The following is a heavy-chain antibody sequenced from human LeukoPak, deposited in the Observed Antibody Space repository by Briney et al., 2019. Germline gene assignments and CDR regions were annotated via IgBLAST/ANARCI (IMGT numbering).Heavy chain of an antibody. Sequence: PGRSLRLSCAASGFTFSSYAMHWVRQAPGKGLEWVAVISYDGSNKYYADSVKGRFTISRDNSKNTLYLQMNSLRAEDTAVHYCARDAFGSIAAQRFDPWGQGTLVTVSS. J-gene: IGHJ5*02. D-gene: IGHD6-6*01. CDR3: ARDAFGSIAAQRFDP. CDR2: ISYDGSNK. CDR1: GFTFSSYA. V-gene: IGHV3-30-3*01.